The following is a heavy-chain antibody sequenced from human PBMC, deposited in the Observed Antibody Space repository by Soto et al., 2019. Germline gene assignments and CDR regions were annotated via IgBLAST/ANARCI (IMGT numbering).Heavy chain of an antibody. D-gene: IGHD6-19*01. CDR3: AREWIAVAGSYYGMDV. CDR1: GFTFSSYA. Sequence: GGSLRLSCAASGFTFSSYAMHWVRQAPGKGLEWVAVISYDGSNKYYADSVKGRFTISRDNSKNTLYLQMNSLRAEDTAVYYCAREWIAVAGSYYGMDVWGQGATVTVSS. V-gene: IGHV3-30-3*01. J-gene: IGHJ6*02. CDR2: ISYDGSNK.